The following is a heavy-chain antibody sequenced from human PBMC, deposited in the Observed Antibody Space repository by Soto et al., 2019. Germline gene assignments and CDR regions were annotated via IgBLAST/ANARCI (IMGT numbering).Heavy chain of an antibody. D-gene: IGHD1-7*01. Sequence: GGSLRLSCAASGFTFDDYAMHWVRQAPGKGLEWVSGISWNSGSIGYADSVKGRFTISRDNAKNSLYLQMNSLRAEDTALYYCAKSLPPLITGTTTRFDYWDPGSVITVSS. J-gene: IGHJ4*02. CDR1: GFTFDDYA. V-gene: IGHV3-9*01. CDR3: AKSLPPLITGTTTRFDY. CDR2: ISWNSGSI.